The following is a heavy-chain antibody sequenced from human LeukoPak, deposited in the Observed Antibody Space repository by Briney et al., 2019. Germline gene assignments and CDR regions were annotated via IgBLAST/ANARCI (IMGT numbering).Heavy chain of an antibody. CDR1: GYSLSSQS. Sequence: ASVKVSCKVYGYSLSSQSIHWVRQAPGKGLEWLGGFALEDGHTIYAQKFQGRVTMTRDTSISTAYMELSRLRSDDTAVYYCAREGDASTPRYCSSTSCYTPRDNWFDPWGQGTLVTVSS. CDR2: FALEDGHT. V-gene: IGHV1-24*01. D-gene: IGHD2-2*02. J-gene: IGHJ5*02. CDR3: AREGDASTPRYCSSTSCYTPRDNWFDP.